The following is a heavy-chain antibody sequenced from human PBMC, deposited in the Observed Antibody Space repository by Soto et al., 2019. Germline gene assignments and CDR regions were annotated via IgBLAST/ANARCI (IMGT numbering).Heavy chain of an antibody. CDR3: AGQDYGDHPYDFDS. CDR1: GGSISSSSYY. Sequence: QLQLQESGPGLVKPSETLSLTCTVSGGSISSSSYYWGWIRQPPGKGLEWIGSIYYSGSTYYNPSLKSRGTISVDTSKNQFSLKLSSVTAADTAVYDCAGQDYGDHPYDFDSWGQGTLVTVSS. CDR2: IYYSGST. V-gene: IGHV4-39*01. J-gene: IGHJ4*02. D-gene: IGHD4-17*01.